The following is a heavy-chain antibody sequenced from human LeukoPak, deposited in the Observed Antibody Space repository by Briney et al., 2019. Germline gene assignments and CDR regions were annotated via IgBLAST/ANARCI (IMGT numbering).Heavy chain of an antibody. CDR2: IYYSGST. Sequence: PSQTLSLTCTVSGGSISSGDYYWSWIRQPPGTGLEWIGYIYYSGSTYSNPSLKSRVTISVDTSKHQFSLKLSSVTAADTAVYYCARGVLVVPAAPNWFDPWGQGTLVTVSS. J-gene: IGHJ5*02. V-gene: IGHV4-30-4*01. D-gene: IGHD2-2*01. CDR1: GGSISSGDYY. CDR3: ARGVLVVPAAPNWFDP.